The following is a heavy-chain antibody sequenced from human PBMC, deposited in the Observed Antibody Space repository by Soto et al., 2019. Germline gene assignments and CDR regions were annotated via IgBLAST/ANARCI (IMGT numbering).Heavy chain of an antibody. V-gene: IGHV3-30-3*01. J-gene: IGHJ4*02. Sequence: PVGSLRLSCAASGFTFSSYAMHWVRQAPGKGLEWVAVISYDGSNKYYADSVKGRFTISRDNSKNTLYLQMNSLRAEDTAVYYCARGVLLRYFDWLPPPDFDYWGQGTLVTVSS. CDR2: ISYDGSNK. CDR3: ARGVLLRYFDWLPPPDFDY. CDR1: GFTFSSYA. D-gene: IGHD3-9*01.